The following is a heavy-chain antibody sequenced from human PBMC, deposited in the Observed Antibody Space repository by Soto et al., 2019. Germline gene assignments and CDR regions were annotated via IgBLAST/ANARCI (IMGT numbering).Heavy chain of an antibody. J-gene: IGHJ6*02. CDR1: GFTFSSYS. Sequence: HPGGSLRLSCAASGFTFSSYSMNWVRQAPGKGLEWVSYISSSSSTIYYADSVKGRFTISRDNAKNSLYLQMNSLRDEDTAVYYCARADYDILTGYPGGMDVWGQGTTVTVSS. CDR3: ARADYDILTGYPGGMDV. CDR2: ISSSSSTI. V-gene: IGHV3-48*02. D-gene: IGHD3-9*01.